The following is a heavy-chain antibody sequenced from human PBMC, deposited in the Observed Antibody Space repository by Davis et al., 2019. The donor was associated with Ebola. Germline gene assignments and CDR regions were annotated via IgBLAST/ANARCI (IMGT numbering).Heavy chain of an antibody. CDR3: ARHGDRGDTVKGMDV. V-gene: IGHV4-59*08. CDR2: IYSSGST. D-gene: IGHD3-10*01. CDR1: GGSISIYY. J-gene: IGHJ6*02. Sequence: MPSETLSLTCTVSGGSISIYYWSWIRQPPGKGLEWIGYIYSSGSTNYNPSLKSRLTISVDTSKNQFSLKLTSVTAADTAVYFCARHGDRGDTVKGMDVWGPGTTVTVSS.